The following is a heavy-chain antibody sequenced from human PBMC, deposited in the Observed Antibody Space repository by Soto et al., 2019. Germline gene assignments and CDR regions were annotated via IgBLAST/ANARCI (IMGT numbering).Heavy chain of an antibody. CDR1: GDGVSSNSAA. V-gene: IGHV6-1*01. CDR3: VREEAAARRSRGMDV. CDR2: TYYRSKWYN. Sequence: SQTLSLTCAISGDGVSSNSAAWNWIRQPPSRGLEWLGRTYYRSKWYNDYAVSVKSRITINPDTSKNQLSLQLNSVSPEDTAMYYCVREEAAARRSRGMDVWGKGTTVTVSS. D-gene: IGHD6-13*01. J-gene: IGHJ6*04.